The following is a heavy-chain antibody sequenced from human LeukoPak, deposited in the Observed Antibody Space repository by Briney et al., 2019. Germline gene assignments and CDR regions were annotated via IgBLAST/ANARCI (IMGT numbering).Heavy chain of an antibody. D-gene: IGHD3-22*01. CDR2: IYTSGST. V-gene: IGHV4-61*02. CDR1: GGSISSGSYY. CDR3: ARAYARGSGYPDY. J-gene: IGHJ4*02. Sequence: PSETLSLTCTVSGGSISSGSYYWSWIRQPAGKGLEWIGRIYTSGSTNYNPSLKSRVTISVDTSKNQFSLKLSSVTAADTAVYYCARAYARGSGYPDYWGQGTLVTASS.